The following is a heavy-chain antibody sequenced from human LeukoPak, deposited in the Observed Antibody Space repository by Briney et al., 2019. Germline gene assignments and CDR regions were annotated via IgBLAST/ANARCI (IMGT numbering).Heavy chain of an antibody. J-gene: IGHJ2*01. CDR3: ARDLGYCSSTSCYWLQWYFDL. Sequence: GGSLRLSCAASGFTFSNYALSWVRQPPGKGLDWVSTISGNSGSTYYADSVKGRFTISRDNSKNTLYLQMNSLRAEDTAVYYCARDLGYCSSTSCYWLQWYFDLWGRGTLVTVSS. CDR2: ISGNSGST. V-gene: IGHV3-23*01. CDR1: GFTFSNYA. D-gene: IGHD2-2*01.